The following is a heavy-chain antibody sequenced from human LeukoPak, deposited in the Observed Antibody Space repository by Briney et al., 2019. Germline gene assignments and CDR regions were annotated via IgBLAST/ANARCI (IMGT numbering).Heavy chain of an antibody. Sequence: SETLSLTCTVSGGSISSGDYYWSWIRQPPGKGLEWIGYIYYSGSTYYNPSLKSRVTISVDTSKNQFSLRLRSVTAADTAVYYCAREASPLDYWGQGTLVTVSS. CDR3: AREASPLDY. CDR1: GGSISSGDYY. CDR2: IYYSGST. V-gene: IGHV4-30-4*08. J-gene: IGHJ4*02.